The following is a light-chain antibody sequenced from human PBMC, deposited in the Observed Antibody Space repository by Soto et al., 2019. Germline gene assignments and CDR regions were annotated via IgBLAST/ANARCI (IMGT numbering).Light chain of an antibody. CDR3: QQRANWPLT. CDR1: QSLSSF. CDR2: DTS. Sequence: EIVLTQSPATLSLSPGERATLFCRASQSLSSFLAWFQQKPGQAPRLLIYDTSNMATGIPARFSGSESGTDFTLTISSLEPEDFAVYCCQQRANWPLTFGGGTKVEIK. V-gene: IGKV3-11*01. J-gene: IGKJ4*01.